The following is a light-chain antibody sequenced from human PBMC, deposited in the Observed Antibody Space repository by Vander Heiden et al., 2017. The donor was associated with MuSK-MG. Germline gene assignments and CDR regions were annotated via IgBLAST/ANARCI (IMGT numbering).Light chain of an antibody. V-gene: IGKV3-20*01. CDR2: GAS. CDR3: QQYGSSST. CDR1: QSVSSSY. J-gene: IGKJ2*01. Sequence: EIVLTQSPGTLSLSPGERATLSCRASQSVSSSYLAWYQQKPGQAPRLLIYGASSRANGIPDRFSGSGSGTDFTLTSSRLEPEDFAVYYWQQYGSSSTFGQGTKLEIK.